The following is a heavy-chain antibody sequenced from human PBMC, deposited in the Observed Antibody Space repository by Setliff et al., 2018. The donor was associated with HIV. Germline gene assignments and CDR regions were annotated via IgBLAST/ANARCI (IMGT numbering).Heavy chain of an antibody. CDR3: ARVGYGGYRQYYFDY. Sequence: ASVKVSCKASGYTFTSYGISWVRQAPGQGLEWMGWISAYNGNTNYAQKFQGRVTMTRNTSISTAYMELSSLRSEDTAVYYCARVGYGGYRQYYFDYWGQGTLVTVSS. D-gene: IGHD4-17*01. J-gene: IGHJ4*02. CDR1: GYTFTSYG. CDR2: ISAYNGNT. V-gene: IGHV1-18*01.